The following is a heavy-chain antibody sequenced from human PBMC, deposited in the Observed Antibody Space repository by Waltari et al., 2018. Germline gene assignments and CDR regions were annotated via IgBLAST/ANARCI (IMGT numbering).Heavy chain of an antibody. CDR3: AKEIRPNDY. V-gene: IGHV3-23*01. CDR1: GITFSTSA. CDR2: ISISGGKM. J-gene: IGHJ4*02. Sequence: EVQLLESGGGLVQPGGSLRLSCVFSGITFSTSAMSWVRQAPGKGLEWVSSISISGGKMYYGDSVGGRFTISRDNSKNALYLQMNSLRAEDTAVYYCAKEIRPNDYWGQGTLVTVSS.